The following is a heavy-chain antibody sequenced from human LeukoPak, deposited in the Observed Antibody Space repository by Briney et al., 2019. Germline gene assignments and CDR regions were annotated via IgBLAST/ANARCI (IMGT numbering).Heavy chain of an antibody. CDR2: ISSSSSTI. D-gene: IGHD3-16*02. V-gene: IGHV3-48*01. CDR3: ARDVHDYVWGSYRYFLDY. CDR1: GFTFSSYS. J-gene: IGHJ4*02. Sequence: GGSLRLSCAACGFTFSSYSMNWVRQAPGKGLEWVSYISSSSSTIYYADSVKGRFTISRDNAKNSLYLQMNSLRAEDTAVYYCARDVHDYVWGSYRYFLDYWGQGTLVTVSS.